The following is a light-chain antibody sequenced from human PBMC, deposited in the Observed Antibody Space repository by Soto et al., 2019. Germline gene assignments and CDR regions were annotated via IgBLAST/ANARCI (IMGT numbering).Light chain of an antibody. J-gene: IGKJ4*01. CDR1: QSLLHSNGFNC. CDR2: FGS. CDR3: MQTLQTPLT. V-gene: IGKV2-28*01. Sequence: DIVMTQSPLSLPVTPGEPASISCRSSQSLLHSNGFNCLDWYLQKPGQSPQLLIFFGSNRASGVPDRFSGSASGTDFTLKISRVEADDVGVYYCMQTLQTPLTFGGGTKVEIK.